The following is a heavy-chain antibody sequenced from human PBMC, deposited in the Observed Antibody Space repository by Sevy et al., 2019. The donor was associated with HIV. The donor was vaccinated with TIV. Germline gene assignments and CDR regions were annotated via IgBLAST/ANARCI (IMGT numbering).Heavy chain of an antibody. Sequence: SETLSLTCTVSGGSISSYYWSWIRQPPGKGLEWIGYIYYSGSTNYNPSLKSRVTISVDTSKNQFSLKLSSVTAADTAVYYCARAIPRVGATFAFDTWGQGTMVTVSS. J-gene: IGHJ3*02. CDR2: IYYSGST. CDR3: ARAIPRVGATFAFDT. V-gene: IGHV4-59*13. CDR1: GGSISSYY. D-gene: IGHD1-26*01.